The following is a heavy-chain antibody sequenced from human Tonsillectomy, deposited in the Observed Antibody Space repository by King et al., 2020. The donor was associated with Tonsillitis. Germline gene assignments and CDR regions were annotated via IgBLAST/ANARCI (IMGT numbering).Heavy chain of an antibody. Sequence: EVKLVESGGGLVQPGGSLRLSCAASGFTFSDYDMHWVRQATGKGLEWVSAIDPAGDTSYPGSVKGRFTISRENAKNSLYLQMNNLRAGDTAVYYCAREGLRYDSSGYYYDDAFDIWGQGTKVTVSS. CDR3: AREGLRYDSSGYYYDDAFDI. CDR1: GFTFSDYD. V-gene: IGHV3-13*04. D-gene: IGHD3-22*01. CDR2: IDPAGDT. J-gene: IGHJ3*02.